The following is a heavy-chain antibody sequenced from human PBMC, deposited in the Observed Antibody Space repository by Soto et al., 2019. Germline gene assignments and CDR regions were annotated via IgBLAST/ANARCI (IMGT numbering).Heavy chain of an antibody. D-gene: IGHD3-22*01. Sequence: GGSLRLSCAASEFTFNNYAMTWVRQTPGKGLEWVAGISGPGGRTYYADSVKGRFTISRDNSKNTLFLQMNGLRGEDTAVYYCAKKPGYYDSSGYLDYWRQRTLVTVSS. CDR3: AKKPGYYDSSGYLDY. CDR1: EFTFNNYA. V-gene: IGHV3-23*01. J-gene: IGHJ4*02. CDR2: ISGPGGRT.